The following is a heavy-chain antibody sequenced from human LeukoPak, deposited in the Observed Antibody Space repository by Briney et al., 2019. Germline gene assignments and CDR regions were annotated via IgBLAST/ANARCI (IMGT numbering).Heavy chain of an antibody. J-gene: IGHJ3*01. CDR2: IKQDGSEK. V-gene: IGHV3-7*01. CDR1: GFTFSSYW. Sequence: GGSLRLSCAASGFTFSSYWMSWVRQAPGEGLKWVANIKQDGSEKYYVDSVKGRFTISRDNAKNSLYLQMNSLRAEDTAVYYCGVSPRRDAFDFWGLGTMVTVSS. CDR3: GVSPRRDAFDF.